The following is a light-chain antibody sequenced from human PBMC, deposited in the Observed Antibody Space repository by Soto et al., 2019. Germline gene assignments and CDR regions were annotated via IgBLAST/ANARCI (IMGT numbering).Light chain of an antibody. J-gene: IGLJ1*01. Sequence: QAALTQPASVSGSPGQSITISCTGTSSDVGNYKYVSWYQQRPGKAPKLMIYEVSNRPSGVSNRVSGSKSGNTASLTISGLQAEDETDYYCFSYTSSGTYVFGTGTKVTVL. CDR1: SSDVGNYKY. V-gene: IGLV2-14*01. CDR3: FSYTSSGTYV. CDR2: EVS.